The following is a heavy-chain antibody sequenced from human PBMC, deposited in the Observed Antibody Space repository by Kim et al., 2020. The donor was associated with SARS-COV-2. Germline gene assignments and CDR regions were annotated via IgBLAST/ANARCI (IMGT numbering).Heavy chain of an antibody. CDR2: VHNSCSA. CDR3: ARDDLSDGGGFNWFDS. D-gene: IGHD3-16*01. Sequence: SETLSLTCTVSGGSIIGCFWCWVWQRAPKGLDLVGRVHNSCSANNNPNLTRRVTMTVDTYRTKFSLKLSSGTATAAAASYCARDDLSDGGGFNWFDSWG. J-gene: IGHJ5*01. V-gene: IGHV4-4*07. CDR1: GGSIIGCF.